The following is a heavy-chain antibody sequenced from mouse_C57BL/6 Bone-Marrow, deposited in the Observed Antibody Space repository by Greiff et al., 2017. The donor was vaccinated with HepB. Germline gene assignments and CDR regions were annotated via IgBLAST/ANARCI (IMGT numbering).Heavy chain of an antibody. J-gene: IGHJ2*01. V-gene: IGHV5-6*01. D-gene: IGHD1-1*01. CDR2: ISSGGSYT. Sequence: EVQGVESGRDLVKPGGSLKLSCAASGFTFSSYGISWVRQTPDKRLEWVATISSGGSYTYYPDSVKGRFTISRDNAKNTLYLQMSSLKSEDTAMYYCARHARFITTVVAFDYWGQGTTLTVSS. CDR3: ARHARFITTVVAFDY. CDR1: GFTFSSYG.